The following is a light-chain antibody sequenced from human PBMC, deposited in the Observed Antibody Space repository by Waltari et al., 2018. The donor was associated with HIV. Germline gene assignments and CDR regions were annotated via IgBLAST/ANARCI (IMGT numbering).Light chain of an antibody. CDR1: RSVTSNY. J-gene: IGKJ3*01. V-gene: IGKV3D-20*02. Sequence: EIVLTQSPGTLSLSPGERATLSCRASRSVTSNYLAWYQHKTGQAPRLLMYDVSTRATGVPDRFSGSGSGTDFTLSITRLEPEDFAIYYCQQRVNWPLTFGPGTKVDIK. CDR3: QQRVNWPLT. CDR2: DVS.